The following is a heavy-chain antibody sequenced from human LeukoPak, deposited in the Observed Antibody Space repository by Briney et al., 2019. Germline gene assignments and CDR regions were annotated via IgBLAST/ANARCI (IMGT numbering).Heavy chain of an antibody. J-gene: IGHJ3*01. CDR1: GFTFDEYA. D-gene: IGHD2-15*01. CDR2: ISYGSDTI. Sequence: GRSLRLSCAASGFTFDEYAMHWVRHAPGKGLEWVSGISYGSDTIGYVDSVKGRFTISRDNAKNSLYLQMNSLRTDDTALYYCAKDRGGSSQLGDAFDVWGQGTMVSVSS. CDR3: AKDRGGSSQLGDAFDV. V-gene: IGHV3-9*01.